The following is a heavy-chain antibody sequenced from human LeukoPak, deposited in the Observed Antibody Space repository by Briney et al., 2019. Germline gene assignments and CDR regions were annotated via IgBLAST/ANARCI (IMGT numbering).Heavy chain of an antibody. Sequence: GGSLRLSCAASGFTFSSYGMHWVRQAPGKGLEWVAVISCDGGNKYYADSVKGRFTISRDNSKNTLYLQMNSLRAEDTAVYYCGKEYSGCYGEDYWGQGTVVTVSS. CDR3: GKEYSGCYGEDY. CDR1: GFTFSSYG. D-gene: IGHD1-26*01. V-gene: IGHV3-30*18. J-gene: IGHJ4*02. CDR2: ISCDGGNK.